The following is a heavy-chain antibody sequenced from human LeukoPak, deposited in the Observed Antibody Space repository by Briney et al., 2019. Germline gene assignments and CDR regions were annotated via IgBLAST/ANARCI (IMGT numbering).Heavy chain of an antibody. CDR2: ISSRSAYI. V-gene: IGHV3-21*01. CDR1: GFTFSDYS. CDR3: ARDRSGSYPYYFDY. D-gene: IGHD1-26*01. Sequence: GGSLRLSCAASGFTFSDYSMNWVRQAPGKGLEWVSSISSRSAYIHYTDSVKGRFTISRDNAENSLYLQMNNLRADDTAVYYCARDRSGSYPYYFDYWGQGTVVTVSS. J-gene: IGHJ4*02.